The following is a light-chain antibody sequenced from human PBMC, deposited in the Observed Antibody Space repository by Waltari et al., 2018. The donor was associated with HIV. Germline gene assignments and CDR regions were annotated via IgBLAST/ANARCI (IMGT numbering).Light chain of an antibody. J-gene: IGKJ2*02. CDR1: QYIDNY. V-gene: IGKV1-39*01. CDR3: QQSYNMRT. CDR2: ATS. Sequence: DIQMTQSPSSLSASVGDRVTITCRASQYIDNYLNWYQQKPGKAPKLLIYATSTLERGVPSRFSGSESGRDFTLTISSLQPEDFATYYCQQSYNMRTFGQGTKLDVK.